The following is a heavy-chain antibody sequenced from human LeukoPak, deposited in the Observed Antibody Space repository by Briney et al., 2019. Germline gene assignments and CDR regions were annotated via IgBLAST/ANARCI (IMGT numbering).Heavy chain of an antibody. CDR1: GGSISSGGYY. V-gene: IGHV4-31*03. D-gene: IGHD2-2*01. CDR3: ARGLTQYDCFDP. J-gene: IGHJ5*02. Sequence: SETLSLTCTVSGGSISSGGYYWSWIRQHPGKGLEWIGYIYYSGSTYYNPSLKSRVTISVDTSKNQFSLKLSSVTAADTAVYYCARGLTQYDCFDPWGQGILVTVSS. CDR2: IYYSGST.